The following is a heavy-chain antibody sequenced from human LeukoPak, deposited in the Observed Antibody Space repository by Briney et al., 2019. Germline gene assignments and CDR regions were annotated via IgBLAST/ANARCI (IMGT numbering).Heavy chain of an antibody. V-gene: IGHV3-74*01. D-gene: IGHD4-17*01. CDR2: INSDGSST. CDR3: ARDVDYGDYDAFDI. J-gene: IGHJ3*02. Sequence: GGSLRLSCAASGFTFSSYWMHWVRQAPGKRLVWVSRINSDGSSTSYADSVKGRFTISRDNAKNTLYLQMNSLKAEDTAVYYCARDVDYGDYDAFDIWGPGTMVTVSS. CDR1: GFTFSSYW.